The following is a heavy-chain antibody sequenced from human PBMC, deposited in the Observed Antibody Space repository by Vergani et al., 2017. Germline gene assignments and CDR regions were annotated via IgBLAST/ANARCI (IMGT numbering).Heavy chain of an antibody. CDR2: IHHRWST. CDR3: ARLGSVAGTQEFYFDY. CDR1: ENSISTGHY. Sequence: QVQLQESGPGLVKPSETLSLTCDVSENSISTGHYWAWIRQPPGKGLEGIGYIHHRWSTFYNPSLKSRVTVSVATSKNQFSLKVRSVTAADTAFYYCARLGSVAGTQEFYFDYWGQGTLVTVSS. V-gene: IGHV4-38-2*01. J-gene: IGHJ4*02. D-gene: IGHD6-19*01.